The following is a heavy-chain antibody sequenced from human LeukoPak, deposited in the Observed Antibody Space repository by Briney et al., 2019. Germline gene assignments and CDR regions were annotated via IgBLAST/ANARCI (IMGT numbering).Heavy chain of an antibody. CDR2: IYHSGST. V-gene: IGHV4-38-2*01. CDR1: GYSISSGYY. J-gene: IGHJ6*03. CDR3: ASQTQDYSSYMDV. D-gene: IGHD4-11*01. Sequence: SETLSLTCAVSGYSISSGYYWVWIRQPPGKGLEWIGSIYHSGSTYYNPSLKSRVTISVDTSKNQFSLKLSSVTAADTAVYYCASQTQDYSSYMDVWGKGTTVTVSS.